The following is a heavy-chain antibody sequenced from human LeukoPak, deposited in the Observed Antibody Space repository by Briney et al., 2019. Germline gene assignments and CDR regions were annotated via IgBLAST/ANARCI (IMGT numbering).Heavy chain of an antibody. J-gene: IGHJ4*02. CDR2: ISGSGGST. V-gene: IGHV3-23*01. Sequence: PGGSLRLSCAASGFTFSSYAMSWVRQAPGKGLEWVSAISGSGGSTYYADSVKGRFTISRDNSKNTLYLQMNSLRAEDTAVYYCARRCSSTSCYGAFDYWGQGTLVTVSS. CDR1: GFTFSSYA. CDR3: ARRCSSTSCYGAFDY. D-gene: IGHD2-2*01.